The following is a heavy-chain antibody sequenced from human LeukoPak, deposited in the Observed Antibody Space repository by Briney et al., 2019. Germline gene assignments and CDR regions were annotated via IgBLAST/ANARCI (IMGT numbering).Heavy chain of an antibody. CDR3: ARVSITMVRGVLDY. V-gene: IGHV3-21*01. CDR1: GFTFSNYS. CDR2: ISSSSSYI. D-gene: IGHD3-10*01. Sequence: GGSLRLSCAASGFTFSNYSMNWVRQAPGKGLEWVSSISSSSSYIYYADSVKGRFTISRDNAKNSLYLQMNSLRAEDTAVYYCARVSITMVRGVLDYWGQGTLVTVSS. J-gene: IGHJ4*02.